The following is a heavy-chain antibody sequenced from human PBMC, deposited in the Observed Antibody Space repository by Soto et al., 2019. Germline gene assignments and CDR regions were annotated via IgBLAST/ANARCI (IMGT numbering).Heavy chain of an antibody. V-gene: IGHV3-23*01. Sequence: EVQLLQSGGGLVQPGGSLRLSCAASGFTFTTFGMGWVRQAPGKGLEWVASVSASGAATYYADSVKGRFTVSRDNSKNTIYLEMNSLSTEDTALYFCGKGDMGLLQLFDFWGQGTLVTVSS. CDR3: GKGDMGLLQLFDF. CDR1: GFTFTTFG. D-gene: IGHD3-9*01. J-gene: IGHJ4*02. CDR2: VSASGAAT.